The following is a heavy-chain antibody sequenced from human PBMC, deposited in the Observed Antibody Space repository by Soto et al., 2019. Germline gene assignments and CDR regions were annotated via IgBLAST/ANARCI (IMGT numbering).Heavy chain of an antibody. CDR1: GFTFSSYS. D-gene: IGHD3-10*01. Sequence: EVQLVESGGGLVQPGGSLRLSCAASGFTFSSYSMNWVRQAPGKGLEWVSYISSSSSTIYYADSVKGRFTISRDNAKNSLYLQMNSVRAEDTAVYYCASMVRGVIIKGGVRWFDPWGQGTLVTVSS. J-gene: IGHJ5*02. CDR2: ISSSSSTI. V-gene: IGHV3-48*01. CDR3: ASMVRGVIIKGGVRWFDP.